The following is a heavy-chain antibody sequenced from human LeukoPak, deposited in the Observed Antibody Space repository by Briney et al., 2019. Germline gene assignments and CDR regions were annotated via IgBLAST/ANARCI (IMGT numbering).Heavy chain of an antibody. Sequence: ASVKVSCKASGYTFTSYDINWVRQAPGQGLEWMGWMNPNSGNTGYAQKFQGRVTMTRNTSISTAYMELSSLRSEDTAVYYCARDMLPAAGNFDYWGQGTLVTVSS. V-gene: IGHV1-8*01. J-gene: IGHJ4*02. CDR2: MNPNSGNT. D-gene: IGHD6-13*01. CDR1: GYTFTSYD. CDR3: ARDMLPAAGNFDY.